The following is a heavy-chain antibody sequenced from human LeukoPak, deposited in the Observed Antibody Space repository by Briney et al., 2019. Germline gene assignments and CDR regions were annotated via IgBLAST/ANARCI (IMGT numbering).Heavy chain of an antibody. CDR3: ARRNWNSENGPFDI. CDR1: GFSLSTSGMC. J-gene: IGHJ3*02. V-gene: IGHV2-70*01. D-gene: IGHD1-7*01. Sequence: SGPTLVKPTQTLTLTCTFSGFSLSTSGMCVSWIRQPPGKALEWLALIDWDDDKYYSTSLKTRLTISKDTSKNQVVLTMTNMDPVDTPPYSCARRNWNSENGPFDIWGKGTMVTVSS. CDR2: IDWDDDK.